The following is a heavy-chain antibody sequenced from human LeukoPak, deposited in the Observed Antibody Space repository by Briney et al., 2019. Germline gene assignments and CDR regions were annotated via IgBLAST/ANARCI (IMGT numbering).Heavy chain of an antibody. J-gene: IGHJ3*02. CDR1: GYTFTSYD. V-gene: IGHV1-8*01. CDR3: ARGGGRYRSNAFDI. D-gene: IGHD3-16*02. Sequence: GASVKVSCKASGYTFTSYDINWVRQATGQGLEWMGWMNPNSGNTGYAQKFQGRVTMTRNTSRSTAYMELSSLRSEDTAVYYCARGGGRYRSNAFDIWGQGTMVTVSS. CDR2: MNPNSGNT.